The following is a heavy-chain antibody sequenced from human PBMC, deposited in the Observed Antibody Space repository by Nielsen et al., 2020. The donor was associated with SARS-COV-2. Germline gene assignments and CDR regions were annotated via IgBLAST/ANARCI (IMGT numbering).Heavy chain of an antibody. CDR3: ARGHYGMDV. V-gene: IGHV3-48*03. CDR2: VTGNGAAT. Sequence: GESLKISCAASGFTFSSYEMSWVRQAPGKGLEWVSAVTGNGAATYYADSVKGRVSISRDNAKNSLYLQMNSLRAEDTAVYYCARGHYGMDVWGQGTTVTVSS. J-gene: IGHJ6*02. CDR1: GFTFSSYE.